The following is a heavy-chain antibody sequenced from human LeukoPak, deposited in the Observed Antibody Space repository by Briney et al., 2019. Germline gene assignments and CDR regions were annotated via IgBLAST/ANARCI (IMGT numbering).Heavy chain of an antibody. CDR2: IQYHGNTK. CDR3: AKDSAVAGTDY. J-gene: IGHJ4*02. CDR1: GFTFSSYG. Sequence: GGSLRLSCAASGFTFSSYGMHWVRQAPGKGLEWVAFIQYHGNTKNYADSVKGRFTISRDNSKNTLYLQMNSLTAEDTAVYYCAKDSAVAGTDYWGRGTLLTVSS. D-gene: IGHD6-19*01. V-gene: IGHV3-30*02.